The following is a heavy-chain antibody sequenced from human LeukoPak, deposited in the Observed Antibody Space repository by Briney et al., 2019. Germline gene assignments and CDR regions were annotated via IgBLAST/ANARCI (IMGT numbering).Heavy chain of an antibody. V-gene: IGHV5-51*01. CDR1: GYSLTNSW. J-gene: IGHJ4*02. CDR3: ARFSGYYSSAFDY. Sequence: GESLKISCKGSGYSLTNSWIGWVRQMPGKGLEWMGIIYPGDSDTRYSPSFQGQVTISADKSISTAYLQWSSLKASDTAMYYCARFSGYYSSAFDYWGRGTLVTVSS. D-gene: IGHD3-3*01. CDR2: IYPGDSDT.